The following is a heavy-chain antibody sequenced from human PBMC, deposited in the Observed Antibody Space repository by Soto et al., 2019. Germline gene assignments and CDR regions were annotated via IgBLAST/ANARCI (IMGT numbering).Heavy chain of an antibody. CDR3: ARAPGDWGTFDI. CDR1: GFIVSNKY. CDR2: IYSGGSI. J-gene: IGHJ3*02. Sequence: EVQLVESGGGLVQPGGSLRLSCAASGFIVSNKYMSWVRQAPGKGLEWVSIIYSGGSIHYADSVKGRFIISRDNSKNTLHLQMNSLRAEDTAVYYCARAPGDWGTFDIWGQGTMVTVSS. D-gene: IGHD7-27*01. V-gene: IGHV3-66*01.